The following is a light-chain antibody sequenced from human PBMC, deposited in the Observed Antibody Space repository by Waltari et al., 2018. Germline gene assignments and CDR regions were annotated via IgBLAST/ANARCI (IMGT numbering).Light chain of an antibody. J-gene: IGLJ3*02. V-gene: IGLV1-47*01. CDR2: WGD. CDR3: AVWDDKLSAWV. CDR1: SSNIAQNN. Sequence: QSVVTQPPSASATPGQRVTMSCSGGSSNIAQNNVFWYQPLPGTAPRLLLYWGDKRPSGVPDRFSGSKSGTSASLAVSGLRSEDEGDYYCAVWDDKLSAWVFGAGTKLTVL.